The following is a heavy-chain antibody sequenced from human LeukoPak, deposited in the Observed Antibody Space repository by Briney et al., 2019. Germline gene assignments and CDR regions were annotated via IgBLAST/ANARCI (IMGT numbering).Heavy chain of an antibody. J-gene: IGHJ4*02. CDR3: ARDSDFWSGYYPPDY. V-gene: IGHV1-69*05. CDR2: IIPICGTA. Sequence: SVKVSCKASGGTFISYAISWVRQAPGQGLEWMGRIIPICGTANYAQKFQGRVTITTDESTSTAYMELSSMRSEDTAVYYCARDSDFWSGYYPPDYWGQGTLVTVSS. CDR1: GGTFISYA. D-gene: IGHD3-3*01.